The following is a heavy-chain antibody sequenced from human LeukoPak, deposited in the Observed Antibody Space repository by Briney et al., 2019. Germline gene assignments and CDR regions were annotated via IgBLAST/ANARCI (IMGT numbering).Heavy chain of an antibody. J-gene: IGHJ5*02. CDR2: IIPIFGTA. Sequence: SVKVSCKASGGTFTSYAISWVRQAPGQGLEWMRGIIPIFGTANYAQKFQGRVTITADESTSTAYMELSSLRSDDTAVYYCARGRSSSWYWRPGSNNWFDPWGQGTLVTVSS. CDR1: GGTFTSYA. V-gene: IGHV1-69*13. D-gene: IGHD6-13*01. CDR3: ARGRSSSWYWRPGSNNWFDP.